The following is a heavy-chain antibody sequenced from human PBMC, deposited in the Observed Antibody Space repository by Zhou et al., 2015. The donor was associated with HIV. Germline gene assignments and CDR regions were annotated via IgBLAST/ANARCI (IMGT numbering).Heavy chain of an antibody. D-gene: IGHD6-19*01. CDR2: IIPMFHTP. CDR3: AVTPTPRAEITEAGKFYFFEMDV. CDR1: GGTFNAFA. V-gene: IGHV1-69*12. J-gene: IGHJ6*01. Sequence: VQLEQSGAEVKKPGSSVKVSCKASGGTFNAFAIAWVRQAPGKGLEWMGGIIPMFHTPNYAQRFQGRLTIIADESTTTVHMELSGLRSEDTAIYYCAVTPTPRAEITEAGKFYFFEMDVWGPRTRSASPQ.